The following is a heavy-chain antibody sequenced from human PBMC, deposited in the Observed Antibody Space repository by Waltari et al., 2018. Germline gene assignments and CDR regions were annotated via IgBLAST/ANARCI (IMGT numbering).Heavy chain of an antibody. V-gene: IGHV3-15*01. Sequence: EVQLVESGGGLVKPGASLRLSCAASGLTFSNAWMSWVRPAPGRGVEWVGRIKSRSDGGTIDYAEPVKERLSSSRDNSKDTLYLQMNGLKTEDTAVYYCTSVDYGVYGEGAFDIWGQGTMVTVSS. CDR3: TSVDYGVYGEGAFDI. D-gene: IGHD4-17*01. CDR1: GLTFSNAW. CDR2: IKSRSDGGTI. J-gene: IGHJ3*02.